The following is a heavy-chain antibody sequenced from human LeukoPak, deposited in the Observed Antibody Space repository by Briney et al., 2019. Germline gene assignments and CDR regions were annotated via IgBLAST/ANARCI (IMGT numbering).Heavy chain of an antibody. CDR3: AKDIWPSIAAAGRGAFDI. J-gene: IGHJ3*02. V-gene: IGHV3-30*18. CDR1: GFTFSSYG. D-gene: IGHD6-13*01. Sequence: PGGSLRLSCVASGFTFSSYGMHWVRQAPGKGLEWVAVISYDGSNKYYADSVKGRFTISRDNSKNTLYLQMNSLRAEDTAVYYCAKDIWPSIAAAGRGAFDIWGQGTMVTVSS. CDR2: ISYDGSNK.